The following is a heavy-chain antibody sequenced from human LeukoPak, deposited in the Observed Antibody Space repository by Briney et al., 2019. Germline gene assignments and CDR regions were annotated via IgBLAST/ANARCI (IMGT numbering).Heavy chain of an antibody. CDR2: IYPGDSDT. Sequence: GESLKISCKGSQYTFTNYWIAWVRQMPGKGLEWMGIIYPGDSDTRYNPSLQGQVTISADKSISTAYLQWNSLKASDTAMYYCARRHKRGAYSYGVDYWGQGTLVTVSS. D-gene: IGHD5-18*01. J-gene: IGHJ4*02. CDR3: ARRHKRGAYSYGVDY. CDR1: QYTFTNYW. V-gene: IGHV5-51*01.